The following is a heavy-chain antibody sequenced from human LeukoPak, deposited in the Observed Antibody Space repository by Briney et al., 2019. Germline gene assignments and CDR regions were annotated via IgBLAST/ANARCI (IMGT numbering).Heavy chain of an antibody. CDR2: ISIGGRTQ. Sequence: GGSLRLSCAASGFTFSSYEMNWVRQAPGKGLEWVSYISIGGRTQYYADSVKGRFTISRDNAKNSLYLQMNSLRAEDTAVYYCARDRQYWEPLDYWGQGTLVTVSS. V-gene: IGHV3-48*03. D-gene: IGHD1-26*01. CDR1: GFTFSSYE. J-gene: IGHJ4*02. CDR3: ARDRQYWEPLDY.